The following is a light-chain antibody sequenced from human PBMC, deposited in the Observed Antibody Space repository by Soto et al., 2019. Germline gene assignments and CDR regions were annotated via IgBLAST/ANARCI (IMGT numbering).Light chain of an antibody. CDR1: QSVSSY. CDR2: DAS. CDR3: XQRSNWLFT. V-gene: IGKV3-11*01. Sequence: EIVLTQSPATLSLSPGERATLSCRASQSVSSYLAWYQRKPGQAPRLLIYDASNRATGIPARFSGSGSGTDXXXXXXXXXXEDFAVYYCXQRSNWLFTFGPGTKVDIK. J-gene: IGKJ3*01.